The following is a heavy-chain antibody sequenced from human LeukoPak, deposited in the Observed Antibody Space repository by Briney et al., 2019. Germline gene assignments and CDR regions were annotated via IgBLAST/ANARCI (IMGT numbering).Heavy chain of an antibody. V-gene: IGHV3-15*01. J-gene: IGHJ3*01. CDR3: TTDLRYFDRTGFAFDV. D-gene: IGHD3-9*01. Sequence: TGESLSLSCAASGFTFSNAWMSWVRQAPGKGLEWVGRITSKTDGGTTDYVAPVKGRFTISRDDAKNTLYLQMNSLKTDDTAVYYCTTDLRYFDRTGFAFDVWGQGTLVTVSS. CDR1: GFTFSNAW. CDR2: ITSKTDGGTT.